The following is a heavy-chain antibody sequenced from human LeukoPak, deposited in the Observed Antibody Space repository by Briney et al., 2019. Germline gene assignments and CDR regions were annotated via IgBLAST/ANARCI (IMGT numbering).Heavy chain of an antibody. D-gene: IGHD3-10*01. CDR2: ISGSGGGT. CDR1: GFTFSSYA. CDR3: AKDRYYYGSGPSSWSWFDP. Sequence: GGSLRLSCAASGFTFSSYAMSWVRQAPGKGLEWVSSISGSGGGTYYADSVRGRFTISRDNSKNTLYLQMNSLRAEDTAVYYCAKDRYYYGSGPSSWSWFDPWGQGTLVTVSS. V-gene: IGHV3-23*01. J-gene: IGHJ5*02.